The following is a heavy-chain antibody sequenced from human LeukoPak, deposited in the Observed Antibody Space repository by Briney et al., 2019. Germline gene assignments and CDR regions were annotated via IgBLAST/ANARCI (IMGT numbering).Heavy chain of an antibody. CDR2: INHSGST. Sequence: SQTLSLTCAVYGGSFSGFYWSWIRQPPGKGLEWIGEINHSGSTNYNPSLKSRVTISVDTSKSQFSLKLSSVTAADTAVYYCARGLAYYDSSGYYSPYYFDYWGQGNLVTVSS. CDR3: ARGLAYYDSSGYYSPYYFDY. J-gene: IGHJ4*02. CDR1: GGSFSGFY. D-gene: IGHD3-22*01. V-gene: IGHV4-34*01.